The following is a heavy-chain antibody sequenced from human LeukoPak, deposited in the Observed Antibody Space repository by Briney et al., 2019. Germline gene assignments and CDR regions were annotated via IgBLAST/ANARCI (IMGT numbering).Heavy chain of an antibody. Sequence: GGSLRLSCAASGFTFSSHGMSWVRQAPGKGLEWVSTISGSGDNTYYADSVKGRFTISRDNSENTLYLQMNSLRAEDTAVYYCARVTYGSGTYGAFDYWGQGTLVTVSS. CDR1: GFTFSSHG. CDR2: ISGSGDNT. V-gene: IGHV3-23*01. CDR3: ARVTYGSGTYGAFDY. D-gene: IGHD3-10*01. J-gene: IGHJ4*02.